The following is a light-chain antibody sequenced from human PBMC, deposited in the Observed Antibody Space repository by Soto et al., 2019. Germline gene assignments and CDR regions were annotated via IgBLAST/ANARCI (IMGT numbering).Light chain of an antibody. CDR3: QQYNKWPPWT. J-gene: IGKJ1*01. V-gene: IGKV3-15*01. CDR1: QSVSSSY. Sequence: TQSSGPLSLSPGASATLSCRASQSVSSSYLAWYQQKPGQAPRLLLYGASTRATGSPARFSGRRSGTEITLTISSLMSADSAGYFCQQYNKWPPWTFGQGTKVDIK. CDR2: GAS.